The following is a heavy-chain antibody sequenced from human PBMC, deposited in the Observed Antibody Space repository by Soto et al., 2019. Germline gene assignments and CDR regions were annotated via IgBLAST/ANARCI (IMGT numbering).Heavy chain of an antibody. D-gene: IGHD1-26*01. V-gene: IGHV4-31*03. CDR1: GGSISSGGYY. CDR2: IYYSGST. Sequence: SETLSLTCTVSGGSISSGGYYWSWIRQRPGKGLEWIGYIYYSGSTYYNPSLKSRVTISVDTSKNQFSLKLSSVTAADTAVYYCARDSRTHPRSAYFDYWGQGTLVTVSS. J-gene: IGHJ4*02. CDR3: ARDSRTHPRSAYFDY.